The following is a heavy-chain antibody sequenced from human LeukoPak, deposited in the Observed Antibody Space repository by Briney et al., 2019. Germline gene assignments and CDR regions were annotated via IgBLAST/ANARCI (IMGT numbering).Heavy chain of an antibody. CDR1: GFTVSSNY. Sequence: PGGSLSLSCAVSGFTVSSNYMTWVRQAPGKGLEWVSVIYSGGNTYYADSVKGRFTISRDNSRNTLYLQMNSLRAEDTAVYYCARGGGPYYSGSGSFDYWGQGTLVTVSS. D-gene: IGHD3-10*01. CDR2: IYSGGNT. J-gene: IGHJ4*02. CDR3: ARGGGPYYSGSGSFDY. V-gene: IGHV3-53*01.